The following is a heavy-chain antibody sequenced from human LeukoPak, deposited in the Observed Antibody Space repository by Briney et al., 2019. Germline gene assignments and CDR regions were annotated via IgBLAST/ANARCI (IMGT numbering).Heavy chain of an antibody. J-gene: IGHJ3*02. CDR2: IYYSGST. D-gene: IGHD5-18*01. CDR1: GGSISNFH. Sequence: SETLSLTCTVSGGSISNFHWSWIRQPPGKGLEWIGYIYYSGSTNYNPSLKSRVTISVDTSKNQFSLKLSSVTAADTAVYYCASSNPGYSYSAFDIWGQGTMVTVSS. V-gene: IGHV4-59*01. CDR3: ASSNPGYSYSAFDI.